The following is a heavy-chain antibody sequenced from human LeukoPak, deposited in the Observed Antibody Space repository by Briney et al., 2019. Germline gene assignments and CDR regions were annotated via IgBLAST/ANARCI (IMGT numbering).Heavy chain of an antibody. Sequence: HSGGSLRLSCAASGLTFSGSAMHWVRQASGKGPEWVGRIRSKANSYATAYAASVKGRFTISRDDSKNTAYLQMNSLKTEDTAVYYCTTRRPDAFDIWGQGTMVTVSS. J-gene: IGHJ3*02. CDR1: GLTFSGSA. CDR2: IRSKANSYAT. V-gene: IGHV3-73*01. CDR3: TTRRPDAFDI.